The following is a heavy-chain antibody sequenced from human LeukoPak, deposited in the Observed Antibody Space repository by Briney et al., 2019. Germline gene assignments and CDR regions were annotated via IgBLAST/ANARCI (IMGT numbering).Heavy chain of an antibody. CDR3: ARDSSLLMVYAIPAYYYGMDV. CDR2: ISSSSSYI. CDR1: GFTFSSYS. V-gene: IGHV3-21*01. J-gene: IGHJ6*02. Sequence: GGSLRLSCAASGFTFSSYSMNWVRHAPGKGLEWVSSISSSSSYIYYADSVKGRFTISRDNAKNSLYLQMNSLRAEDTAVYYCARDSSLLMVYAIPAYYYGMDVWGQGTTVTVSS. D-gene: IGHD2-8*01.